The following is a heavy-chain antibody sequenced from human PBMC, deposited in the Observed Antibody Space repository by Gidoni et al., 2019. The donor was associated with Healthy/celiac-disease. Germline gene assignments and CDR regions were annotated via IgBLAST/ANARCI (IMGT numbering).Heavy chain of an antibody. D-gene: IGHD5-18*01. Sequence: QVQLVESGGGVVQPGRSLRLSCAAPGFTFSSYAMHWVRQAPGKGLEWVAVISYDGSNKYYADSVKGRFTISRDNSKNTLYLQMNSLRAEDTAVYYCASPVGYSYGCFDYWGQGTLVTVSS. V-gene: IGHV3-30-3*01. CDR3: ASPVGYSYGCFDY. CDR2: ISYDGSNK. J-gene: IGHJ4*02. CDR1: GFTFSSYA.